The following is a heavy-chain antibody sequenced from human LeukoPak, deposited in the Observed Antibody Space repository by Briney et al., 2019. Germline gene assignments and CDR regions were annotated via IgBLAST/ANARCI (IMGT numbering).Heavy chain of an antibody. D-gene: IGHD3-22*01. J-gene: IGHJ4*02. CDR2: IKQDGSEK. Sequence: GGSLRLSCAASGFTFSSYGMHWVRQAPGKGLEWVANIKQDGSEKYYVDSVKGRFTISRDNAKNSLYLQMNSLRAEDTAVYYCAREPPYYYDSSGYRYFDYWGQGTLVTVSS. V-gene: IGHV3-7*01. CDR1: GFTFSSYG. CDR3: AREPPYYYDSSGYRYFDY.